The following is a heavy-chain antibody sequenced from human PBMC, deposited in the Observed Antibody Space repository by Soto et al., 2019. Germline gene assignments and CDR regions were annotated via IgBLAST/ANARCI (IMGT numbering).Heavy chain of an antibody. V-gene: IGHV1-58*02. Sequence: QMQLVQSAAEVREPGTSVRVSCRASGFDFGSFGIQFLRQTRGRGLEWIGWIVVVSGSTNYARHFQGRVAISRERSSSTAYLDLSDLKSDDTAVYFCSADHPHMAMGWPVWGQGTTVTVSS. D-gene: IGHD1-26*01. CDR3: SADHPHMAMGWPV. J-gene: IGHJ6*02. CDR1: GFDFGSFG. CDR2: IVVVSGST.